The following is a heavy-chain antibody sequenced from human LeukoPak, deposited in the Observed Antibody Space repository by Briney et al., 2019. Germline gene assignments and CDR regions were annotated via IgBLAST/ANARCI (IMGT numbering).Heavy chain of an antibody. Sequence: ASVKVSCKASGYTFTSYGISWVRQAPGQGLEWMGWISAYNGNTNYAQKLQGRVTMTTDTSTSTAYMELRSLRSEDTAVYYCARERVGVKWELPLEPDAFDIWGQGTMVTVSS. CDR2: ISAYNGNT. CDR1: GYTFTSYG. V-gene: IGHV1-18*01. D-gene: IGHD1-26*01. CDR3: ARERVGVKWELPLEPDAFDI. J-gene: IGHJ3*02.